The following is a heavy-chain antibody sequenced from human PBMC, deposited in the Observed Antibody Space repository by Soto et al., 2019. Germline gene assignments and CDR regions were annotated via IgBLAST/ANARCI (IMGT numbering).Heavy chain of an antibody. J-gene: IGHJ1*01. V-gene: IGHV3-11*01. CDR3: ARAPSSLAVAGRIPRGEYFQH. CDR1: GFTFSDYY. Sequence: GGSLRLSCAASGFTFSDYYMSWIRQAPGKGLEWVSYISSSGSTIYYADSVKGRFTISRDNAKNSLYLQMNSLRAEDTAVYYCARAPSSLAVAGRIPRGEYFQHWGQGTLVTVSS. CDR2: ISSSGSTI. D-gene: IGHD6-19*01.